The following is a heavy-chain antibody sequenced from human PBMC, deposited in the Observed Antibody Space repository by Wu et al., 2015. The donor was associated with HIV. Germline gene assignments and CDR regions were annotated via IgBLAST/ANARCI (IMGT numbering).Heavy chain of an antibody. J-gene: IGHJ4*02. V-gene: IGHV1-69*13. Sequence: QVQLVQSGAEVKKPVSSVKVSCKASGGTFRNYAINWVRQAPGQGLEWKGRIIPTFDTTNYAQQFQGRVTITADEFMTTAYMELTSLRSEDTAVYYCATGGFLWGSYRYKSPDRWGQGTLITVSS. D-gene: IGHD3-16*02. CDR2: IIPTFDTT. CDR3: ATGGFLWGSYRYKSPDR. CDR1: GGTFRNYA.